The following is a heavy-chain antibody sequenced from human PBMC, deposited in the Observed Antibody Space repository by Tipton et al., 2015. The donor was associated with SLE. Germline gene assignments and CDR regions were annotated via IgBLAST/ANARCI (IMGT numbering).Heavy chain of an antibody. J-gene: IGHJ4*02. CDR1: GGSISSTNFN. D-gene: IGHD6-19*01. V-gene: IGHV4-39*07. Sequence: TLSLTCSVSGGSISSTNFNWGWIRQPPGKGLEWIGSIYYSGSTYYNPSLNSRVTISVDTSKNQFSLRLSSVTAADTAVYYCARGGDSSGLDYWGQGTLVTVSS. CDR2: IYYSGST. CDR3: ARGGDSSGLDY.